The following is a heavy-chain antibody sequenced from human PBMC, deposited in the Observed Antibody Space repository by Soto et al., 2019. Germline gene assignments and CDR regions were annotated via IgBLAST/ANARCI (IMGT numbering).Heavy chain of an antibody. J-gene: IGHJ4*02. D-gene: IGHD2-21*02. CDR3: AKEFPPGVTAYHFDY. CDR1: GFTFSSYG. CDR2: ISYDGSNK. V-gene: IGHV3-30*18. Sequence: QVQLVESGGGVVQPGRSLRLSCAASGFTFSSYGMHWVRQAPGKGLEWVAVISYDGSNKYYADSVKGRFTISRDNSKNTLYLQMNSLRAEDTAVYYCAKEFPPGVTAYHFDYWGQGTLVTVSS.